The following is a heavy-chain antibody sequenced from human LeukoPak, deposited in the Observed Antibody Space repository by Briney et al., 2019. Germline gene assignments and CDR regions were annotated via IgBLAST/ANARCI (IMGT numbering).Heavy chain of an antibody. CDR2: INPNSGGT. CDR3: ARDPGYGDSRFDY. Sequence: ASVKVSCKASGYTFTGYYMHWVRQAPGQGLEWMGWINPNSGGTNYAQKFQGRVTITADESTSTAYMGLSSLRSEDTAVYYCARDPGYGDSRFDYWGQGTLVTVSS. V-gene: IGHV1-2*02. D-gene: IGHD4-17*01. CDR1: GYTFTGYY. J-gene: IGHJ4*02.